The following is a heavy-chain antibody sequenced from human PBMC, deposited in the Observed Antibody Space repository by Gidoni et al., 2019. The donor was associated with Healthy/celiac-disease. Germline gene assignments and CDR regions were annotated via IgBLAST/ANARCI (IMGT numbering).Heavy chain of an antibody. J-gene: IGHJ3*02. Sequence: EVQLLESGGGLLQPGGSLRLSCAASGFTFSRYAMSWVRQAPGKGLEWVSAISGSGGSTYYADSVKGRFTISRDNSKNTLYLQMNSLRAEDTAVYYCAKVWDYYDSSGYGAFDIWGQGTMVTVSS. V-gene: IGHV3-23*01. CDR3: AKVWDYYDSSGYGAFDI. CDR1: GFTFSRYA. CDR2: ISGSGGST. D-gene: IGHD3-22*01.